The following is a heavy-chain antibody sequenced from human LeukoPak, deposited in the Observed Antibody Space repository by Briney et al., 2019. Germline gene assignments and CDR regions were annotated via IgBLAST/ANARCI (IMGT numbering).Heavy chain of an antibody. CDR1: GYTFTGYY. V-gene: IGHV1-2*02. D-gene: IGHD4-23*01. Sequence: ASVKVSCKASGYTFTGYYMHWVRQAPGQGLEWMGWINPNSGGTNYAQKFQGRVTMTRDTSIGTAYMELSRLRSDDTAVYYCARDGGNPARYFQHWGQGTLVTVSS. CDR2: INPNSGGT. CDR3: ARDGGNPARYFQH. J-gene: IGHJ1*01.